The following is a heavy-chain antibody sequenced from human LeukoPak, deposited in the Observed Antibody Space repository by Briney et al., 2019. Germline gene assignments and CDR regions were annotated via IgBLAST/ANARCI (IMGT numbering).Heavy chain of an antibody. CDR2: ISSSSSYI. D-gene: IGHD3-10*01. J-gene: IGHJ5*02. Sequence: PGGSLRLSCAASGFTFISYSMNWVRQAPGKGLEWVSSISSSSSYIYYADSVKGRFTISRDNAKNSLYLQMNSLRAEDTAVYYCARGYYGSGSSWFDPWGQGTLVTVSS. CDR1: GFTFISYS. V-gene: IGHV3-21*01. CDR3: ARGYYGSGSSWFDP.